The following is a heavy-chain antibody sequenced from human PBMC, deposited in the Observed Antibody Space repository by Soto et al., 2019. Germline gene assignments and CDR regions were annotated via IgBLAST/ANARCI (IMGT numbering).Heavy chain of an antibody. CDR2: ISGSGGST. Sequence: GGSLRLSCAASGFTFSSYAMSWVRQAPGKGLEWVSAISGSGGSTYYADSVKGRFTISRDNSKNTLYLQMNSLRAEDTAVYYLRIPPGIRLCLRDNCFDPWGQGTLFTSPQ. CDR3: RIPPGIRLCLRDNCFDP. D-gene: IGHD5-18*01. V-gene: IGHV3-23*01. CDR1: GFTFSSYA. J-gene: IGHJ5*02.